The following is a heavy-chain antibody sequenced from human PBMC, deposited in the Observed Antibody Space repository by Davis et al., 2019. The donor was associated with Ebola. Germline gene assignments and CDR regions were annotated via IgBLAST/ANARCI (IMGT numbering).Heavy chain of an antibody. Sequence: GESLKISCAASGFTFSSYAMSWVRQAPGKGLEWVSAISGSGGSTYYADSVKGRFTISRDNSKNTLYLQMNSLRAEDTAVYYCARDKMAAAGIFDYWGQGTLVTVSS. CDR2: ISGSGGST. D-gene: IGHD6-13*01. V-gene: IGHV3-23*01. CDR1: GFTFSSYA. J-gene: IGHJ4*02. CDR3: ARDKMAAAGIFDY.